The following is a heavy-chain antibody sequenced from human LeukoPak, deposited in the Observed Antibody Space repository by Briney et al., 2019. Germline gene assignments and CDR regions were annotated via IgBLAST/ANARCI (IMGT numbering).Heavy chain of an antibody. CDR1: GFTFSSYE. Sequence: PGGSLRLSCAASGFTFSSYEMNWVRQAPGKGLEWVSYIGSSGSTIYYADSVKGRFTISRDNAKNSLYLQMNSLRAEDTAVYYCARVRVQLWSYYFDYWGQGTLVTVSS. J-gene: IGHJ4*02. D-gene: IGHD5-18*01. CDR2: IGSSGSTI. V-gene: IGHV3-48*03. CDR3: ARVRVQLWSYYFDY.